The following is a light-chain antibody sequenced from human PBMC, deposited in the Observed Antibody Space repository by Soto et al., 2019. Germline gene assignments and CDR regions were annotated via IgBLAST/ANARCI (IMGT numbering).Light chain of an antibody. CDR1: QSVSSY. CDR2: DAS. CDR3: QQRSHWPPA. J-gene: IGKJ2*01. V-gene: IGKV3-11*01. Sequence: EIVLTQSPATLSLSPGERATLSCRASQSVSSYLAWYQQKPGQAPRLLIYDASNRATGIQARFSGSGSGTDFTLTISSLEPEDFAVYYCQQRSHWPPAFGQGTKVEIK.